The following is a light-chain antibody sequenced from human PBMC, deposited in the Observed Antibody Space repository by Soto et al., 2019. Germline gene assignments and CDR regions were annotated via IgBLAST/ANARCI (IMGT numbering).Light chain of an antibody. Sequence: EFVLTQSPATLSVSPGEGATLSYRASENVDTNLAWYQHKPGQPPRLLIYDASKRATGVPARFSGSGSGTDFTLTITTLEPEDFAVYFCQQRANWPPVTFGQGTKVDIK. CDR3: QQRANWPPVT. CDR1: ENVDTN. J-gene: IGKJ1*01. V-gene: IGKV3-11*01. CDR2: DAS.